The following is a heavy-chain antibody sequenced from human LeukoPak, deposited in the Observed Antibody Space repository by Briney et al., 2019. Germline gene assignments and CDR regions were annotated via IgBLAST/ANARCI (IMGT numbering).Heavy chain of an antibody. D-gene: IGHD2-15*01. J-gene: IGHJ4*02. CDR3: ASMNLGYCSGGSCEGDY. CDR1: GFTFSSYS. Sequence: PGGSLRLSCAASGFTFSSYSMNWVRQAPGKGLEWVSSISSSSSYIYYADSVKGRFTIPRDNAKNSLYLQMNSLRAEDTAVYYCASMNLGYCSGGSCEGDYWGQGTLVTVSS. CDR2: ISSSSSYI. V-gene: IGHV3-21*01.